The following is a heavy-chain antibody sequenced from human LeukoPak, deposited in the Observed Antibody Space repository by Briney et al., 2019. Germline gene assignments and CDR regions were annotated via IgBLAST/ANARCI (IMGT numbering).Heavy chain of an antibody. CDR3: ARPSPPGDGYNPPDY. CDR2: ISWNSGSI. CDR1: GFTFDDYA. V-gene: IGHV3-9*01. Sequence: GGSLRLSCAASGFTFDDYAMHWVRQAPGKGLEWVSGISWNSGSIGYADSVKGRFTISRDNAKNSLYLQMNSLRTEDTALYFCARPSPPGDGYNPPDYWGQGTLVTVSS. D-gene: IGHD5-24*01. J-gene: IGHJ4*02.